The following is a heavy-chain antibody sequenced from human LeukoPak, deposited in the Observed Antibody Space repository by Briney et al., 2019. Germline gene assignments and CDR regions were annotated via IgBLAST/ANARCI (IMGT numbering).Heavy chain of an antibody. CDR3: ARTPAAIRWFDP. Sequence: GSLRLSCAASGFTFSSYAMSWVRQPPGKGLEWIGEINHSGSTNYNPSLKSRVTISVDTSKNQFSLKLSSVTAADTAVYYCARTPAAIRWFDPWGQGTLVTVSS. V-gene: IGHV4-34*01. CDR2: INHSGST. D-gene: IGHD2-2*01. J-gene: IGHJ5*02. CDR1: GFTFSSYA.